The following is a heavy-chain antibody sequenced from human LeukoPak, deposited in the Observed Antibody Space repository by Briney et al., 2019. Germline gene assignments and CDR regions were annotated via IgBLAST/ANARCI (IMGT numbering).Heavy chain of an antibody. CDR1: GFIFSDYA. J-gene: IGHJ5*02. D-gene: IGHD3-10*01. Sequence: PGGSLRLSCAASGFIFSDYAMSWVLQAPRKRLEWVSGVCGSGGCTYYAESVKGRFTISRDNSKNTLYLQMNSLRVEDTAVYYCAKGGVGGSGTYRAFDPWGQGTLVTVPS. CDR3: AKGGVGGSGTYRAFDP. CDR2: VCGSGGCT. V-gene: IGHV3-23*01.